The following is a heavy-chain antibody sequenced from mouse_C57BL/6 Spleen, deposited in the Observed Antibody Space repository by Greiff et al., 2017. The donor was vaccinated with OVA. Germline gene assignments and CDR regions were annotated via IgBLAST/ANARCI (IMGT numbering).Heavy chain of an antibody. CDR3: ATSITTGVDPYARDY. J-gene: IGHJ4*01. Sequence: VQLQQSGAELVKPGASVKISCKASGYAFSSYWMNWVKQRPGKGLEWIGQIYPGDGDTNYNGKFKGKATLTADKSSSTAYMQLSSLTSEDSAVYFCATSITTGVDPYARDYWGQGTSVTVSS. V-gene: IGHV1-80*01. CDR1: GYAFSSYW. D-gene: IGHD1-1*01. CDR2: IYPGDGDT.